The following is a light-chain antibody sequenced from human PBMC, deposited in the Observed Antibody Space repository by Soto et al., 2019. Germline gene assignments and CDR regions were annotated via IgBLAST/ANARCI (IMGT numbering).Light chain of an antibody. J-gene: IGKJ5*01. V-gene: IGKV3-20*01. CDR1: QSITNNY. CDR3: QQYRTSPIT. Sequence: ETVLTQSPGTLSLSPGERATLSCRASQSITNNYVAWYQQKPGQAPRLLIYGASSRVTGIPDRFSGSGSGTDFTLTISRLEPEDFAVYYCQQYRTSPITFGQGTRLEIK. CDR2: GAS.